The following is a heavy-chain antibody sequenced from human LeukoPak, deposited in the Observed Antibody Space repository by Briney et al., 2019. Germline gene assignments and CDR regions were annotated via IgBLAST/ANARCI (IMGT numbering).Heavy chain of an antibody. D-gene: IGHD2-15*01. CDR1: GYTFTCYY. CDR2: INPNSGGT. J-gene: IGHJ4*02. CDR3: ARVRIQVVAATLDY. V-gene: IGHV1-2*02. Sequence: ASVKVSCKASGYTFTCYYMHWVRQAPGQGLGWMGWINPNSGGTNYAQKFQGRVTMTRDTSISTAYMELSRLRSDDTAVYYCARVRIQVVAATLDYWGQGTLVTVSS.